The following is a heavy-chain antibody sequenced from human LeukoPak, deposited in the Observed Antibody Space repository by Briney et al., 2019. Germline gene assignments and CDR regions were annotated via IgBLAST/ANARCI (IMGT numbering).Heavy chain of an antibody. CDR3: AKGNYDILTGYFPHFDY. CDR1: GYTFTSYG. J-gene: IGHJ4*02. Sequence: ASVKVSCKASGYTFTSYGISWVRQAPGQGLEWMGWISAYNGNTNYAQKLQGRVTMTTDTSTSTAYMELRSLRAEDTAVYYCAKGNYDILTGYFPHFDYWGQGTLVTVSS. D-gene: IGHD3-9*01. CDR2: ISAYNGNT. V-gene: IGHV1-18*01.